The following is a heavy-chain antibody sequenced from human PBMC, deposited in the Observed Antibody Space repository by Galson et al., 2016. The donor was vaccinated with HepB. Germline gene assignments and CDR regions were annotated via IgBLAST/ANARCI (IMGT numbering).Heavy chain of an antibody. J-gene: IGHJ6*03. CDR1: GFTFSYYS. Sequence: SLRLSCAASGFTFSYYSMNWVRQAPGKGLEWVSSISSSSSSDIYYADSAKGRFTISRDNAKNSLYLQMNSLRAEDTAVYYCARDLIAAAGRTFYYYYYYMDLWGKGTTVTVSS. D-gene: IGHD6-13*01. CDR3: ARDLIAAAGRTFYYYYYYMDL. CDR2: ISSSSSSDI. V-gene: IGHV3-21*01.